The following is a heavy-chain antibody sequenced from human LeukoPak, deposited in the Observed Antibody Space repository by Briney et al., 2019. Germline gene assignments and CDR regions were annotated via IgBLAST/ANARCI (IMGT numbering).Heavy chain of an antibody. CDR1: GYTFTGYY. D-gene: IGHD3-22*01. V-gene: IGHV1-2*02. J-gene: IGHJ4*02. CDR2: INPNSGGT. CDR3: ARDGTYYYDSSGYYSPADY. Sequence: ASVKVSCKASGYTFTGYYMHWVRQAPGQGLEWMEWINPNSGGTNYAQKFQGRVTMTRDTSISTAYMELSRLRSDDTAVYYCARDGTYYYDSSGYYSPADYWGQGTLVTVSS.